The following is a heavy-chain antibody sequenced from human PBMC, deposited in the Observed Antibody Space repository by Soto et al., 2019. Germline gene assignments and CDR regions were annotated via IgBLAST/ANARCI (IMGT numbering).Heavy chain of an antibody. CDR3: ARGSMVRGVIIYTPRFDP. CDR2: MNPNSGNT. CDR1: GYTFTSYD. D-gene: IGHD3-10*01. Sequence: ASVKVSCKASGYTFTSYDINWVRQATGQGLEWMGWMNPNSGNTGYAQKFQGRVTMTRNTSISTAYMELSSLRSEDTAVYYCARGSMVRGVIIYTPRFDPWGQGTLVTVSS. V-gene: IGHV1-8*01. J-gene: IGHJ5*02.